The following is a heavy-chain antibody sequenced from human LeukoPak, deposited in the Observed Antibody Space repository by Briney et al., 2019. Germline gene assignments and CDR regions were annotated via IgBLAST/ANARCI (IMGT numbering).Heavy chain of an antibody. V-gene: IGHV3-20*04. D-gene: IGHD6-13*01. CDR3: ARDREQQLYTFDY. CDR1: GFTFDDYG. CDR2: INWNDGST. J-gene: IGHJ4*02. Sequence: GGCLRLSCAASGFTFDDYGMSWVRQAPGKGLEWVSGINWNDGSTGYADSVKGRFTISRDNAKNSLYLQMNSLRAEDTALYYCARDREQQLYTFDYWGQGTLVTVSS.